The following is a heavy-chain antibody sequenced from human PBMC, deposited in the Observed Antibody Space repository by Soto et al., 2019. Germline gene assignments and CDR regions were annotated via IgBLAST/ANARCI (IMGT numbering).Heavy chain of an antibody. D-gene: IGHD6-13*01. Sequence: PGGSLRLSCAAAGFAFSTYAMTWVRQAPGKCLEWVSVISGSGGSSYYAASVKGRFTISRDNSKNTLFLQMNGLRAEDTAVYYCAKVTKRAAAGRYEYYKYGMDVWGQGXTVTVSS. CDR1: GFAFSTYA. V-gene: IGHV3-23*01. CDR2: ISGSGGSS. J-gene: IGHJ6*02. CDR3: AKVTKRAAAGRYEYYKYGMDV.